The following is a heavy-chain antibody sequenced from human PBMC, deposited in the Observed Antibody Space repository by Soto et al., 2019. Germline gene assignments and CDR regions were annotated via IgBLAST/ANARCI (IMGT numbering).Heavy chain of an antibody. D-gene: IGHD5-12*01. CDR1: GFTFSSYG. CDR3: ARGHGVATTMGWFDP. J-gene: IGHJ5*02. Sequence: QVQLVESGGGVVQPGRSLRLSCAASGFTFSSYGIHWVRQAPGKGLEWVAVIYYDGSNKYYADSVKGRFTISRDSSKNTLYLQMTSLRADDTAVYYCARGHGVATTMGWFDPWGQGTLVTVSS. CDR2: IYYDGSNK. V-gene: IGHV3-33*01.